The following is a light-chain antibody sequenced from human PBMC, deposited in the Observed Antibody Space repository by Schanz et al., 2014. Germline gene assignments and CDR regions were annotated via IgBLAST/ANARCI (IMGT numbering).Light chain of an antibody. Sequence: EIVLTQSPATLSLSPGEGATLSCRASQTVRSYLAWYQQKPGQSPRLLIYDASSRATGIPARFSGSGSGTDFTLTISSLESEDYAVYYCQQRANWPLTFGGGTKVEI. J-gene: IGKJ4*01. CDR2: DAS. V-gene: IGKV3-11*01. CDR3: QQRANWPLT. CDR1: QTVRSY.